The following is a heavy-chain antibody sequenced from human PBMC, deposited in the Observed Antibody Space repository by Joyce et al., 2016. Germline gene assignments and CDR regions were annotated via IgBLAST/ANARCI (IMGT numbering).Heavy chain of an antibody. V-gene: IGHV3-23*01. D-gene: IGHD1-26*01. CDR1: GITFSTHA. CDR3: AGAAEYF. J-gene: IGHJ4*02. Sequence: EVQLLESGGGLVQPGESLRLSCVASGITFSTHAISWVRQAPGKGLEWVSAISTGGVAYYADSVKGRFTISRDNSKNTVHLQMSSLRVEDTAIYYCAGAAEYFWGQGTLVTVSS. CDR2: ISTGGVA.